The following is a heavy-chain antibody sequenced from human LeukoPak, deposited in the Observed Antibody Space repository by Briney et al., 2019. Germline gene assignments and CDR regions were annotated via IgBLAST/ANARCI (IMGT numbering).Heavy chain of an antibody. V-gene: IGHV4-34*01. CDR1: GGSLSGYY. Sequence: SETLSLTCAVYGGSLSGYYWSWIRQPPGKGLEWIGEINHSGSTNYNPSLKSRVTISVDTSKNQFSLKLSSVTAADTAVYYCARMYSSSWYSFGYWGQGTLVTVSS. CDR3: ARMYSSSWYSFGY. D-gene: IGHD6-13*01. CDR2: INHSGST. J-gene: IGHJ4*02.